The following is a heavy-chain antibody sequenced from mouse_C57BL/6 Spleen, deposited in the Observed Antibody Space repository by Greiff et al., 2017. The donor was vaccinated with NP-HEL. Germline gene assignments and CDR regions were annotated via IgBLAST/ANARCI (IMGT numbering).Heavy chain of an antibody. J-gene: IGHJ3*01. CDR1: GYTFTSYD. D-gene: IGHD2-5*01. V-gene: IGHV1-85*01. CDR3: ARSRSNYGFAY. CDR2: IYPRDGST. Sequence: QVQLQQSGPELVKPGASVKLSCKASGYTFTSYDINWVKQRPGQGLEWIGWIYPRDGSTKYNEKFKGKATLTVDTSSSTAYMELHSLTSEDSAVYFCARSRSNYGFAYWGQGTLVTVSA.